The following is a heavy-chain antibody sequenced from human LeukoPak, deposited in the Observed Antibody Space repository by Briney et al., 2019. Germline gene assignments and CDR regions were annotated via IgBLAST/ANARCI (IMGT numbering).Heavy chain of an antibody. Sequence: GGSLRLSCAAAGFTFSSYAMSWVRQAPGKGLEWVSAISGSGGSTYYADSVKGRFTISRDNSKNTLYLQMNSLRAEDTAVYYCAKEEGLYSNSPMGGYWGQGTLVTVSS. CDR3: AKEEGLYSNSPMGGY. D-gene: IGHD6-13*01. CDR1: GFTFSSYA. CDR2: ISGSGGST. J-gene: IGHJ4*02. V-gene: IGHV3-23*01.